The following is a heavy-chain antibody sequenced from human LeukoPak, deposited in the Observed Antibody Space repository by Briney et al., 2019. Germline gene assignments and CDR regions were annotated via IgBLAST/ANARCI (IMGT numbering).Heavy chain of an antibody. D-gene: IGHD5-12*01. J-gene: IGHJ4*02. Sequence: ASVKVSCKASGYTFTGYYMHWVRQAPGQGLEWMGWINPNSGGTNFAQKFRGWVTMTRDTSISTAFMELSRLTSDDTAVYYCARLWNTGYIIYFDSWGQGALVTVSS. CDR1: GYTFTGYY. CDR3: ARLWNTGYIIYFDS. V-gene: IGHV1-2*04. CDR2: INPNSGGT.